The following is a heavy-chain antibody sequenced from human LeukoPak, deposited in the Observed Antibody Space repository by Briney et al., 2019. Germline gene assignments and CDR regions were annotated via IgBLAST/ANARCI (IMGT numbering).Heavy chain of an antibody. D-gene: IGHD3-22*01. Sequence: PGGSLRLSCAASEFSVGSNYMTWVRQAPGKGLEWVSLIYSGGSTYYADSVKGRFTISRDNSKNTLYLQMNSLRAEDTAVYYCARGGSFYYYDSSFDYWGQGTLVTVSS. CDR2: IYSGGST. J-gene: IGHJ4*02. CDR3: ARGGSFYYYDSSFDY. CDR1: EFSVGSNY. V-gene: IGHV3-66*01.